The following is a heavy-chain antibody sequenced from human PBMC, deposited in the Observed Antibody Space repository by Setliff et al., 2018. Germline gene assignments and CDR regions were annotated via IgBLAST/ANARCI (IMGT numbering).Heavy chain of an antibody. CDR3: MVLGDSSGYRDALDI. CDR2: INWNGGST. D-gene: IGHD3-22*01. CDR1: GFTFDDYG. J-gene: IGHJ3*02. Sequence: PGGSLRLSCAASGFTFDDYGMSWVRQAPGKGLEWVSGINWNGGSTGYADSVKGRFTISRDNAKNSLYLQMNSLRAEDTALYYCMVLGDSSGYRDALDIWGQGTMVTVSS. V-gene: IGHV3-20*04.